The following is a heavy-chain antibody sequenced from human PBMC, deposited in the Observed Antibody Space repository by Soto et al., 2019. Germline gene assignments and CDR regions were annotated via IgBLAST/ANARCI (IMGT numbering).Heavy chain of an antibody. CDR1: GFTSRGRL. Sequence: GGSLRHSGAASGFTSRGRLMHRHRQASGKGMEWGGRIRTKVNSYATAYDASVKGRFTISRDVSKITPYLQMNSLNIEASAVYCWVSRPTCLWRLDPWGQGTLVTVSS. J-gene: IGHJ5*02. V-gene: IGHV3-73*01. CDR3: VSRPTCLWRLDP. D-gene: IGHD3-22*01. CDR2: IRTKVNSYAT.